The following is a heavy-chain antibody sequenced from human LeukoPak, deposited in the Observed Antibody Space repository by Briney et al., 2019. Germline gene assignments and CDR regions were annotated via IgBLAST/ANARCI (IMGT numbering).Heavy chain of an antibody. CDR1: GYTFTGYY. Sequence: ASVKVSCKASGYTFTGYYMHWVRQAPGQGLEWMGWINPNSGGTNYAQKFQGRVTMTRDTSISTAYMELSRLRSDDTAVYYCARERGSGWYAYYYYYMDVWGKGTTVTVSS. V-gene: IGHV1-2*02. CDR2: INPNSGGT. CDR3: ARERGSGWYAYYYYYMDV. D-gene: IGHD6-19*01. J-gene: IGHJ6*03.